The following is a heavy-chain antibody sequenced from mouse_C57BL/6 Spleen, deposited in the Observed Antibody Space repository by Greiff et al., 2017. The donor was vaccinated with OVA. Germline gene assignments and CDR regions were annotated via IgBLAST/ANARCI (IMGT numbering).Heavy chain of an antibody. CDR2: IYPGSGNT. CDR1: GYTFTDYY. Sequence: VQLQQSGPELVKPGASVKISCKASGYTFTDYYINWVKQRPGQGLEWIGRIYPGSGNTKYNEKFKGKATLTVDTSSSTAYMQRSSLTSEDSAVYFCARYYFDYWGKGTTLTVSS. J-gene: IGHJ2*01. V-gene: IGHV1-84*01. CDR3: ARYYFDY.